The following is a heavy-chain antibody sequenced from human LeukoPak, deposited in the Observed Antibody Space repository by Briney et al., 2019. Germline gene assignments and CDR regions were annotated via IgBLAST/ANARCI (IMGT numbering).Heavy chain of an antibody. D-gene: IGHD4-17*01. V-gene: IGHV3-53*01. J-gene: IGHJ4*02. Sequence: GGSLRLSCAASGFTVSSNYMSWVRQAPGKGLEWVSVIYSGGSTYYADSVKGRFTIARDNSKNTLYLQTNSLRAEDTAVYYCARGAVTRDFDYWGQGTLVTVSS. CDR3: ARGAVTRDFDY. CDR2: IYSGGST. CDR1: GFTVSSNY.